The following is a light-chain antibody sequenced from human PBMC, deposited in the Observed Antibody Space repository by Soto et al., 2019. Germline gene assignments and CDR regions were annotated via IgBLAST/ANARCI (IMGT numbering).Light chain of an antibody. Sequence: DIQMTQSPSSLSASVGDRVTITCRASQYISSYVNWYQQKPGKAPKFLIYGASDLQRGVPSRFSGSGSGTDFTLTITSLQPEDFATYYCQQSYSRPLTFGPGTKLDIK. CDR1: QYISSY. CDR2: GAS. J-gene: IGKJ3*01. V-gene: IGKV1-39*01. CDR3: QQSYSRPLT.